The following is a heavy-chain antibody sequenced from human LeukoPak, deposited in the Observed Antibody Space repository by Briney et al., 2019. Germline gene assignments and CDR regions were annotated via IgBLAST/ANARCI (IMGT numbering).Heavy chain of an antibody. D-gene: IGHD3-22*01. CDR3: AKDPRYYYDSSGYCDY. J-gene: IGHJ4*02. Sequence: PGGSLRLSCAASGFTFSSYSMNWVRQAPGKGLEWVSYISSSSTIYYADSVKGRFTISRDNAKNTLYLQMNSLRAEDTAVYYCAKDPRYYYDSSGYCDYWGQGTLVTVSS. CDR1: GFTFSSYS. CDR2: ISSSSTI. V-gene: IGHV3-48*01.